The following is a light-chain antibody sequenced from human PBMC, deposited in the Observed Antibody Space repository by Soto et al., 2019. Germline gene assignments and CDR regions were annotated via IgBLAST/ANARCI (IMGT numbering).Light chain of an antibody. CDR3: QQRSSWPGT. CDR1: QSLSNY. Sequence: EIVLTQSPATLSLSPGERATLSCRASQSLSNYLAWYQHKPGQAPRLLIYDASNRATGIPARFSGRGSGTDFTLTISSLEPEDFAVYYCQQRSSWPGTFGQGTKLEIK. V-gene: IGKV3-11*01. CDR2: DAS. J-gene: IGKJ2*01.